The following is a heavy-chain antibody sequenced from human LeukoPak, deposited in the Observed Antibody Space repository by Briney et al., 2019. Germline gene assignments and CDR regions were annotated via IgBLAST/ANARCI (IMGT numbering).Heavy chain of an antibody. CDR3: TRARSVNNPVY. D-gene: IGHD1-14*01. Sequence: GGSLRLSCTASGFTFGDYAMTWFRRAPGKGLEWVGLITSKAYGGTAEYAASVKGRFTISRDDSKSIAYLQMSSLKTEDTAVYYCTRARSVNNPVYWGQGTLVTVSS. V-gene: IGHV3-49*03. J-gene: IGHJ4*02. CDR2: ITSKAYGGTA. CDR1: GFTFGDYA.